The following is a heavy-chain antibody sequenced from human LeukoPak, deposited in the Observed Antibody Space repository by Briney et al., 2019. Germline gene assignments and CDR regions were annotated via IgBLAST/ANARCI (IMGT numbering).Heavy chain of an antibody. Sequence: SETLSLTCTVSGGSISSYYWSWIRQPPGKGLEWIGYIYYSGSTNYNPSLKSRVTTSVDTSKNQFSLKLSSVTAADTAMYYCARAYYDFWSGRHYYYYYMDVWGKGTTVTVSS. D-gene: IGHD3-3*01. CDR2: IYYSGST. J-gene: IGHJ6*03. CDR3: ARAYYDFWSGRHYYYYYMDV. V-gene: IGHV4-59*01. CDR1: GGSISSYY.